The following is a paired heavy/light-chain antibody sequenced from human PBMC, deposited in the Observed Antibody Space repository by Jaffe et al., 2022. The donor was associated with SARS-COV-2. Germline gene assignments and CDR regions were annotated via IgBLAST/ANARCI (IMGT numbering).Heavy chain of an antibody. D-gene: IGHD1-1*01. CDR2: ISYDGNNK. V-gene: IGHV3-30*18. J-gene: IGHJ4*02. CDR1: GFTFSIYG. Sequence: QVQLVESGGDVVQPGRSLRLSCAASGFTFSIYGMNWVRQAPGKGLEWVATISYDGNNKYYADSVKGRFAISRDNSKKMLYLQMNSLRAEDTAVYYCAKDLPPRGGVTGTTGSFDYWGQGTLATVSS. CDR3: AKDLPPRGGVTGTTGSFDY.
Light chain of an antibody. V-gene: IGKV3-20*01. CDR3: QQYGVTVT. CDR1: QSVTNNY. Sequence: EVVLTQSPGTLSLSPGERATLSCETSQSVTNNYLAWYQQKPGQAPRLLIYGASSRATGIPDRFSGFGSGTDFTLIISRLEPEDFAVYYCQQYGVTVTFGQGTRLEIK. CDR2: GAS. J-gene: IGKJ5*01.